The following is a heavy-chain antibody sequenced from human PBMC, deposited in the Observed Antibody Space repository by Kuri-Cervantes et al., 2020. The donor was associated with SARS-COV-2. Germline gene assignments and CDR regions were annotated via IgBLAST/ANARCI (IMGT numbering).Heavy chain of an antibody. Sequence: GESLKISCAASGFTFSGHWIHWVRQATGKGLEWVSAIGTAGDTYYPGSVKGRFTISRENAKDMLFLQMNSLRAEDTAVYYCVRDGDHWNFDYWGQGTLVTVSS. CDR1: GFTFSGHW. D-gene: IGHD1-1*01. CDR3: VRDGDHWNFDY. J-gene: IGHJ4*02. CDR2: IGTAGDT. V-gene: IGHV3-13*01.